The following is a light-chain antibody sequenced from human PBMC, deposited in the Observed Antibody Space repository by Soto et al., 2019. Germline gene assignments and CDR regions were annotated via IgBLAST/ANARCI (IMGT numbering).Light chain of an antibody. V-gene: IGKV1-6*01. CDR2: GAT. CDR3: LQNYYSFRT. J-gene: IGKJ1*01. CDR1: RGIAKD. Sequence: AIQLTQSPSSLSASVGDRVTITCRASRGIAKDLGWYQQKPGQAPKLLIFGATFLQSGVPSRFSGSGSGTDFPLTISSLQPEDFATYYCLQNYYSFRTFGQGTQVEIK.